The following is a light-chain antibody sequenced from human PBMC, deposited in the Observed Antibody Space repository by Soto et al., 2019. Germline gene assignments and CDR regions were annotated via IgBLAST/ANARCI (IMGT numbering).Light chain of an antibody. CDR1: QSLVYSDGNTY. CDR2: EVS. Sequence: DVVLTQSPLSLPVTLGQSASISCRSSQSLVYSDGNTYLTWFHQRPGQSPRRLLYEVSKRDSGVQDRFSGSGSDTAFTLKISRVEPDDVGFYYCMQGIHWPPTFGPGTKLEIK. V-gene: IGKV2-30*01. CDR3: MQGIHWPPT. J-gene: IGKJ3*01.